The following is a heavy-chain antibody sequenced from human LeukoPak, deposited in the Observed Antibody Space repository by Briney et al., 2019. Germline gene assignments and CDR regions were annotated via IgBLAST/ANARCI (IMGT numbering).Heavy chain of an antibody. Sequence: SETLSLTCTVSGGSISSYYWSWIRQPPGKGLEWIGYIYYSGSTNYNPSLKSRVTISVDTSKNQFSLKLSSVTAADTAVYYCARQAVAGRRFDYSGQGTLVTVSS. V-gene: IGHV4-59*01. D-gene: IGHD6-19*01. J-gene: IGHJ4*02. CDR3: ARQAVAGRRFDY. CDR2: IYYSGST. CDR1: GGSISSYY.